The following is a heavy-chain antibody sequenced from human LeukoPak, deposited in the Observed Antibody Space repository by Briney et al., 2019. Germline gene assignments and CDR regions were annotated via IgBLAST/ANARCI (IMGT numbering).Heavy chain of an antibody. Sequence: PSETLSLTCTVSGGPISSGSYYWSWIRQPAGKGLEWIGRIYTSGSTNYNPSLKSRVTISVDTSKNQFSLKLSSVTAADTAVYYCARSELWSSYYYYYMDVWGKGTTVTVSS. V-gene: IGHV4-61*02. J-gene: IGHJ6*03. CDR2: IYTSGST. CDR3: ARSELWSSYYYYYMDV. CDR1: GGPISSGSYY. D-gene: IGHD5-18*01.